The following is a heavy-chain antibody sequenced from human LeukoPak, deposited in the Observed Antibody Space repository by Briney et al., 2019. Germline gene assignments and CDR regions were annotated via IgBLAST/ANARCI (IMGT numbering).Heavy chain of an antibody. D-gene: IGHD4-17*01. CDR1: GYTFTDYY. V-gene: IGHV1-2*02. CDR2: IYPNSGGT. Sequence: GALVKVSCKASGYTFTDYYMHWVRQAPGQGLEWIGWIYPNSGGTHYAQKFQGRVTVTRDTSVSTAYMEMSSLRSDDTAVYYCARKGRIYGDYDYWGRGTLVTVSS. J-gene: IGHJ4*02. CDR3: ARKGRIYGDYDY.